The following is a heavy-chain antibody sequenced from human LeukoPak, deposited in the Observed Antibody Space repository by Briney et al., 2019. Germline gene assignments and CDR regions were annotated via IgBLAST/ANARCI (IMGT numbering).Heavy chain of an antibody. V-gene: IGHV1-2*06. CDR2: INPNSGGT. Sequence: ASVKVSCKASGYTFTGYYMHWVRQAPGQGLEWMGRINPNSGGTNYAQKFQGRVTMTRDTSISTAYMELSRLRSDDTAVYYCAREWDHTRMTFDIWGQGTMVTVSS. CDR1: GYTFTGYY. CDR3: AREWDHTRMTFDI. J-gene: IGHJ3*02. D-gene: IGHD1-26*01.